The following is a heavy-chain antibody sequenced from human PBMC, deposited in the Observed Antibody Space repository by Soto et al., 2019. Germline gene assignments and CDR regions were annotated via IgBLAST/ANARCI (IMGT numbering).Heavy chain of an antibody. Sequence: GESLKISCKGSGYSFTSYWIGWVRQMPWKGLEWMGIIYPGDSDTRYSPSFQGQVTISADKSISTAYLQWSSLKASDTAMYYCARQYGSGSFYYYGMDVWGQGTTVTVSS. D-gene: IGHD3-10*01. CDR1: GYSFTSYW. CDR2: IYPGDSDT. V-gene: IGHV5-51*01. CDR3: ARQYGSGSFYYYGMDV. J-gene: IGHJ6*02.